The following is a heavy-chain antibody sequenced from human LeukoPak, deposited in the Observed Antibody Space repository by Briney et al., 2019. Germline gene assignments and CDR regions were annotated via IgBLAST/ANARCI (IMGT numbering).Heavy chain of an antibody. J-gene: IGHJ4*02. D-gene: IGHD1-26*01. Sequence: GGSLRLSCAASGFTFSSYGMHWVRQAPGKGLEWVAVISYDGSNKYYADSVKGRFTISRDNSKNTLYLQMNSLRAEDTAVYYCAKDRVKWELLPFDYWGQGTLVTVSS. CDR2: ISYDGSNK. V-gene: IGHV3-30*18. CDR1: GFTFSSYG. CDR3: AKDRVKWELLPFDY.